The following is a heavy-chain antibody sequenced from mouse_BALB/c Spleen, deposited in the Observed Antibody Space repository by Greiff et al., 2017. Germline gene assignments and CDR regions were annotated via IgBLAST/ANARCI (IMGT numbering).Heavy chain of an antibody. Sequence: EVQRVESGGGLVQPGGSMKLSCVASGFTFSNYWMNWVRQSPEKGLEWVAEIRLKSNNYATHYAESVKGRFTISRDDSKSSVYLQMNNLRAEDTGIYYCTPHYYGSSPYAMDYWGQGTSVTVSS. J-gene: IGHJ4*01. CDR2: IRLKSNNYAT. D-gene: IGHD1-1*01. CDR3: TPHYYGSSPYAMDY. V-gene: IGHV6-6*02. CDR1: GFTFSNYW.